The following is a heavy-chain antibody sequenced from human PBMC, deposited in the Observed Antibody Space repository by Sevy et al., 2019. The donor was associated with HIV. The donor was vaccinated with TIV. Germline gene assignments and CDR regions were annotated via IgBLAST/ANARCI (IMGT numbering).Heavy chain of an antibody. Sequence: SETLSLTCTVSGGSLSSGSYYWSWIRQPPGKGLEWIGYISYIGSTNYNPSLKSRVTISVDTSKNQLSLRLTCVTAADTAVYYCVRDRIAAAGGYFDNWGQGTLVTVSS. V-gene: IGHV4-61*01. CDR2: ISYIGST. J-gene: IGHJ4*02. CDR1: GGSLSSGSYY. CDR3: VRDRIAAAGGYFDN. D-gene: IGHD6-13*01.